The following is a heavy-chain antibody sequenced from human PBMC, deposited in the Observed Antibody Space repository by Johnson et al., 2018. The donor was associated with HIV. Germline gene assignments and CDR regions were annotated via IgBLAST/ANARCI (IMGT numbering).Heavy chain of an antibody. CDR2: IWYDGSNK. CDR3: ARVGSGELLDGFDI. CDR1: GFTFSSYG. Sequence: QVQLVESGGGVVQPGRSLRLSCAASGFTFSSYGMHWVRQAPGKGLEWVAVIWYDGSNKYYADSVKGRFTISRENAKNSLYLQMNSLRAGDTAMYYCARVGSGELLDGFDIWGQGTMVTVSS. J-gene: IGHJ3*02. D-gene: IGHD3-10*01. V-gene: IGHV3-33*01.